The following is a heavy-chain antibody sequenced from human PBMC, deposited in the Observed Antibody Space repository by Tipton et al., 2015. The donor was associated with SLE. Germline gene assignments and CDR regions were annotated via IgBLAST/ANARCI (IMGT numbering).Heavy chain of an antibody. CDR1: GGSISRSGYY. Sequence: TLSLTCTVSGGSISRSGYYWDWLRQPPGKRLEWIGEVDHGGGTKYNPSLESRVTISVDAPKNQFSLKVTAVTAADTAVYYCARGGGTMSHRPPGVVDIWGQGTVVTVSS. J-gene: IGHJ3*02. CDR3: ARGGGTMSHRPPGVVDI. D-gene: IGHD2-8*01. CDR2: VDHGGGT. V-gene: IGHV4-39*07.